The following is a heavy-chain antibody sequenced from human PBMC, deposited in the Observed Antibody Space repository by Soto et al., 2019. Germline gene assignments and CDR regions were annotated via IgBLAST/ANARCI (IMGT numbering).Heavy chain of an antibody. Sequence: QVQLQESGPGLVKPSQTLSLTCTVSGGSISSGDYYWSWIRQPPGKGLEWIGYIYYSGSTYYDPSLTSRVTISVDTSKNQSSRKLSSVTAVDTAVYYCARALGSGYSDAFDIWGQGTLVTVSS. V-gene: IGHV4-30-4*01. J-gene: IGHJ3*02. CDR1: GGSISSGDYY. CDR2: IYYSGST. D-gene: IGHD3-22*01. CDR3: ARALGSGYSDAFDI.